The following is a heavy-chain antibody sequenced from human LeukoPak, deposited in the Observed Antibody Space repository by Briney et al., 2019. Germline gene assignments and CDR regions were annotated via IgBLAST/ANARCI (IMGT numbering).Heavy chain of an antibody. CDR3: ARWGTRRWLHSFDY. Sequence: PSETLSLTCTVSGGSISSYYWSWIRQPPGKGLEWIGYIYYSGSTNYNPSLKSRVTISVDTSKNQFSLKLSSVTAADTAVYYCARWGTRRWLHSFDYWGQGTLVTVSS. V-gene: IGHV4-59*01. D-gene: IGHD5-24*01. J-gene: IGHJ4*02. CDR2: IYYSGST. CDR1: GGSISSYY.